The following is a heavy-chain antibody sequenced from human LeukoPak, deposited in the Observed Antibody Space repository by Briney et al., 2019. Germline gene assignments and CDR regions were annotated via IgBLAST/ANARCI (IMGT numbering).Heavy chain of an antibody. Sequence: TSETLSLTCTVSGGSISSYYWSWIRQPPGKGLEWIGYIYYSGSTNYNPSLKSRVTISVDTSKNQFSLKLSSVTAADTAVYYCARDNGVVTPFDYWGQGTLVTVSS. CDR3: ARDNGVVTPFDY. J-gene: IGHJ4*02. CDR1: GGSISSYY. D-gene: IGHD3-3*01. CDR2: IYYSGST. V-gene: IGHV4-59*01.